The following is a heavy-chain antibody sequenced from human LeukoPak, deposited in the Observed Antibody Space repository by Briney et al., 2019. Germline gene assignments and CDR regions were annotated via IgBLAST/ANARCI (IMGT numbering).Heavy chain of an antibody. D-gene: IGHD3-16*02. Sequence: ASVKVSCKASGYTFTSYDINWVRQATGQGLEWMGWMNPNSGNTGYVQKFQGRVTMTRNTSISTAYMELSSLRSEDTAVYYCARGNPLYRPNFDYWGQGTLVTVSS. J-gene: IGHJ4*02. CDR1: GYTFTSYD. CDR3: ARGNPLYRPNFDY. V-gene: IGHV1-8*01. CDR2: MNPNSGNT.